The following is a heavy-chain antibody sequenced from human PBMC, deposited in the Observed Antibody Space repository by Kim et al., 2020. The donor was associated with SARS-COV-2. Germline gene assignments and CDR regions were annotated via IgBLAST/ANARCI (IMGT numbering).Heavy chain of an antibody. CDR2: IYYSGST. V-gene: IGHV4-39*01. Sequence: ETLSLTCTVSGGSISSSSYYWGWIRQPPGKGLEWIGSIYYSGSTYYNPSLKSRVTISVDTSKNQFSLKLSSVTAADTAVYYCARIPIYGDEEVYYFDYWGQGTLVTVSS. D-gene: IGHD4-17*01. J-gene: IGHJ4*02. CDR3: ARIPIYGDEEVYYFDY. CDR1: GGSISSSSYY.